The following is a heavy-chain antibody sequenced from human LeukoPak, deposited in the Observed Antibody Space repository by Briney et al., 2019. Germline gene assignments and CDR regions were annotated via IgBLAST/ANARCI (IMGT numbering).Heavy chain of an antibody. V-gene: IGHV5-51*01. CDR3: ARSLNTAMDKFDY. D-gene: IGHD5-18*01. J-gene: IGHJ4*02. CDR1: GYSFTSYW. CDR2: IYPGDSDS. Sequence: GESLKISCKGSGYSFTSYWIGWVRQMPGKGLEWMGIIYPGDSDSRYSPSFQGQVTISADKSNSTAYLRWSSLKASDTAMYYCARSLNTAMDKFDYWGQGTLVTVSS.